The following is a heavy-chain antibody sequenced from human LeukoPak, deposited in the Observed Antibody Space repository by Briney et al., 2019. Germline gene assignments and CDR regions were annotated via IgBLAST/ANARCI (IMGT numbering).Heavy chain of an antibody. CDR2: INQDGGEK. CDR1: GLTFSSSW. Sequence: GGSLRLSCAACGLTFSSSWMSWVRQAPGKGLEWVANINQDGGEKYYVDSVKGRCTIYRDNAKNALYLQMDSLRAEDTAVYYCARDRGCNYWGQGTLVTVSS. CDR3: ARDRGCNY. V-gene: IGHV3-7*05. J-gene: IGHJ4*02.